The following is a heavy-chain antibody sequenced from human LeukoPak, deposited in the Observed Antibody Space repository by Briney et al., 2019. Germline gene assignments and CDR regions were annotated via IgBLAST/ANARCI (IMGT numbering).Heavy chain of an antibody. Sequence: SETLSLNCTVYGGSFTAFYWSWIRQPPGKGLEWVGEVHHSGTTNYNPSLKSRVTLSVDTSKNQFSLRLSSVTAADTAVYYCARANNYCSGGSCYYDAFDIWGKGTMVTVSS. J-gene: IGHJ3*02. CDR3: ARANNYCSGGSCYYDAFDI. V-gene: IGHV4-34*01. CDR1: GGSFTAFY. D-gene: IGHD2-15*01. CDR2: VHHSGTT.